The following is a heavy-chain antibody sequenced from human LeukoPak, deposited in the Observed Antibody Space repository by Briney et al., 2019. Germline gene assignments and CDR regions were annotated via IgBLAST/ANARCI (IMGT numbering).Heavy chain of an antibody. CDR2: IYTSGST. Sequence: PSQTLSLTCTVSGGSISSGSYYWSWIRQPAGKGLEWIGRIYTSGSTNYNPSLKSRVTISVDTSKNQFSLKLSSVTAADTAVYYSARGSYSSGWSPGYYFDYWGQGTLVTVSS. CDR1: GGSISSGSYY. D-gene: IGHD6-19*01. J-gene: IGHJ4*02. V-gene: IGHV4-61*02. CDR3: ARGSYSSGWSPGYYFDY.